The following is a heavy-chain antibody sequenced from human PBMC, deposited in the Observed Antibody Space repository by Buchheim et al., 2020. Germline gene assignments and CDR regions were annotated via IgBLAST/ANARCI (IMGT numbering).Heavy chain of an antibody. V-gene: IGHV3-7*01. CDR2: IKQDGIEK. CDR1: RFILSSYW. J-gene: IGHJ4*02. D-gene: IGHD2-15*01. CDR3: ARVRGGGSLDY. Sequence: QLVESGGGLVQPGGSLRLSCAASRFILSSYWMSWVRQAPGKGLEWVANIKQDGIEKYYLDSVKDRFTISRDNAKISLSLQMNSLRAEDTAVYYCARVRGGGSLDYWGQGTL.